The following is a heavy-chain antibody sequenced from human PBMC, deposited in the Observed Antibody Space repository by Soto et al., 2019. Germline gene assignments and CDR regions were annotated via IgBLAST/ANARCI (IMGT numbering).Heavy chain of an antibody. D-gene: IGHD3-9*01. V-gene: IGHV1-69*13. J-gene: IGHJ4*02. Sequence: SVKVSCKASGGTFSSYAISWVRQAPGQGLEWMGGIIPIFGTANYAQKFQGRVTITADESTSTAYMELSSLRSEDTAVYYCARTHYDILTGYRPGDYWGQGTLVTVSS. CDR3: ARTHYDILTGYRPGDY. CDR2: IIPIFGTA. CDR1: GGTFSSYA.